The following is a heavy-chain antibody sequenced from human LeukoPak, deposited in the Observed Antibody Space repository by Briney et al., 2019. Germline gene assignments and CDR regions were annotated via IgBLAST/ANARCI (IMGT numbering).Heavy chain of an antibody. V-gene: IGHV4-39*07. D-gene: IGHD3-10*01. CDR3: ARDYYGSGSSSNWFDS. Sequence: SETLSLTCTLSGGSISGSSYFWGWIRQPPGKGREWIGSIYYSGSMYYNPSLKSRFPMSVDPSKNPFSLELSDVTAAARAVYSGARDYYGSGSSSNWFDSCGQGTLVTVSS. CDR1: GGSISGSSYF. CDR2: IYYSGSM. J-gene: IGHJ5*01.